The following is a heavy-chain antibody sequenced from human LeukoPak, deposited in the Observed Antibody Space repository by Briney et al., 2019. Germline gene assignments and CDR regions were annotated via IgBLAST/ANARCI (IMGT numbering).Heavy chain of an antibody. CDR2: IIPIFGTA. CDR3: ARDREMATIRLSYHYYYMDV. J-gene: IGHJ6*03. V-gene: IGHV1-69*05. Sequence: GASVKVSCKASGGTFSSYAISWVRQAPGQGLEWMGGIIPIFGTANYAQKFQGRVTMTRDMSTSTVYMELSSLRSEDTAVYYCARDREMATIRLSYHYYYMDVWGKGTTVTVSS. D-gene: IGHD5-24*01. CDR1: GGTFSSYA.